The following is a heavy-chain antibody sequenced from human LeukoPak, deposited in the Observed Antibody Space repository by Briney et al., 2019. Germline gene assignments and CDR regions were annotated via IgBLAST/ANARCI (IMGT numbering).Heavy chain of an antibody. CDR2: IYSGCST. CDR1: GFTVSSNY. J-gene: IGHJ4*02. V-gene: IGHV3-53*01. Sequence: GGSLRLSCAASGFTVSSNYMSWVRQAPGKGLEWVSVIYSGCSTYYADSVKGRFTISRDNSKNTLYLQMNSLRAEDTAVYYCARERGYSGYDYFIDSPSDYWGQGTLVTVSS. CDR3: ARERGYSGYDYFIDSPSDY. D-gene: IGHD5-12*01.